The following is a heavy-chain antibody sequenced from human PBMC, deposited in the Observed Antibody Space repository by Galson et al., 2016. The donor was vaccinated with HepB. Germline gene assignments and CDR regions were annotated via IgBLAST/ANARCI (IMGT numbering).Heavy chain of an antibody. CDR1: GFTFSNYW. Sequence: SLRLSCAASGFTFSNYWMSWVRQAPGKGLEWVANIKKDGSEKNYVDSVKGRFTISRENAKNSLYLQMNSLRAEDTAVYYCAGSVAGTLGNWGQGTLVTVSS. D-gene: IGHD6-19*01. CDR2: IKKDGSEK. V-gene: IGHV3-7*03. CDR3: AGSVAGTLGN. J-gene: IGHJ4*02.